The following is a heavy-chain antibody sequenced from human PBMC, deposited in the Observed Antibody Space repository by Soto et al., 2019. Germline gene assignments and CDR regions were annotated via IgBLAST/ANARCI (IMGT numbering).Heavy chain of an antibody. J-gene: IGHJ4*02. CDR3: VKRQDGGCYSPLDY. V-gene: IGHV3-23*01. D-gene: IGHD2-15*01. Sequence: EVQLLESGGGLVQPGGSLGLSCAASGFSFSSYAMTWVRQAPGKGLEWVSAISGSGGTTFYAGSVKGRFTISRDNSKNTLHLQMNSLRAEDTAVYYCVKRQDGGCYSPLDYWGQGTLVTVSS. CDR2: ISGSGGTT. CDR1: GFSFSSYA.